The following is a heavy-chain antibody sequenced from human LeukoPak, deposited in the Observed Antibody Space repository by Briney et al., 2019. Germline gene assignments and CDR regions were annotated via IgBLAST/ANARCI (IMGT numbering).Heavy chain of an antibody. CDR1: GFTFSSYW. D-gene: IGHD3-22*01. CDR2: IKQDGSEK. Sequence: PGGSLRLSCAASGFTFSSYWMSWVRQAPGKGLEWVANIKQDGSEKYYVDSVKGRFTISRDNAKNSLYLQMNSLRAEDTAVYYCARLRYDSSGYYYGDFDYWGQGTLVTVSS. V-gene: IGHV3-7*01. J-gene: IGHJ4*02. CDR3: ARLRYDSSGYYYGDFDY.